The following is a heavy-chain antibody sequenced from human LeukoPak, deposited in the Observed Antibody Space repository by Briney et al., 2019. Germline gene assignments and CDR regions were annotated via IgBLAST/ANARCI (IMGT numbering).Heavy chain of an antibody. J-gene: IGHJ4*02. CDR2: IRNKANSYTT. CDR1: GFIFSDHH. D-gene: IGHD1-26*01. V-gene: IGHV3-72*01. Sequence: GGSLRLSCAASGFIFSDHHMDWVRQAPGKGLEWIGRIRNKANSYTTEYAASVKGRFTVSRDDSKNSLYLQMNSLKTEDTAVYYCARSPVGTTPFGYWGQGTLVTVSS. CDR3: ARSPVGTTPFGY.